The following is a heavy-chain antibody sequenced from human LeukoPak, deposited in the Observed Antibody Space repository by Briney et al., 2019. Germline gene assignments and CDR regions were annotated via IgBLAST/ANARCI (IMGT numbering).Heavy chain of an antibody. D-gene: IGHD2-21*01. CDR1: GFAFGIYG. V-gene: IGHV3-30*18. Sequence: GRSLRLSCAASGFAFGIYGMHWVRQAPGKGLEWVAAISYDGSYKYYADSVEGRFTISRDNSKNTLFLQMNSLRAEDTAVYYCAKDSAPSISYFDSWGQGTLVTVSS. J-gene: IGHJ4*02. CDR2: ISYDGSYK. CDR3: AKDSAPSISYFDS.